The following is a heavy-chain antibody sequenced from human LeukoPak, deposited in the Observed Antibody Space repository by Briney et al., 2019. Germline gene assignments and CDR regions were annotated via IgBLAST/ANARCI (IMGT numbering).Heavy chain of an antibody. V-gene: IGHV3-23*01. CDR2: ISGRGVNR. D-gene: IGHD7-27*01. J-gene: IGHJ4*02. Sequence: GGSLRLSCASSGFTFSGYAMSWVRQAPGKGLEGVSDISGRGVNRYYADFVRRRFTISRDNSKSTLYLQMNSLRAEDTAIYYCASLKLGFYFDYWGQGTLVTVSS. CDR3: ASLKLGFYFDY. CDR1: GFTFSGYA.